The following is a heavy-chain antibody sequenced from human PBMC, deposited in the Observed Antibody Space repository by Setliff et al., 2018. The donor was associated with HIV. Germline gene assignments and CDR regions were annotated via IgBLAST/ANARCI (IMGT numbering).Heavy chain of an antibody. D-gene: IGHD6-19*01. CDR2: IYHSGST. Sequence: SETLSLTCTVSGASIRSQYWSWIRKPPGKRLEWIGSIYHSGSTYYNPSLKSRVTISVDTSKNYFSLKLTSVTAADTAVYYCASPFGAVAGTMDVWGKGTTVTVSS. CDR1: GASIRSQY. V-gene: IGHV4-59*04. CDR3: ASPFGAVAGTMDV. J-gene: IGHJ6*04.